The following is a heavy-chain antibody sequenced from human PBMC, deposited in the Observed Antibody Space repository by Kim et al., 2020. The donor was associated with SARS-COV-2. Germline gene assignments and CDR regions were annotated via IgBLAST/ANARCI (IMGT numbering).Heavy chain of an antibody. D-gene: IGHD3-22*01. CDR1: GGTFSSYA. Sequence: SVKVSCKASGGTFSSYAISWVRQAPGQGLEWMGGIIPIFGTANYAQKFQGRVTITADESTSTAYMELSSLRSEDTAVYYCAHAAREDSSGYREGLGWFDPWGQGTLVTVSS. CDR3: AHAAREDSSGYREGLGWFDP. J-gene: IGHJ5*02. V-gene: IGHV1-69*13. CDR2: IIPIFGTA.